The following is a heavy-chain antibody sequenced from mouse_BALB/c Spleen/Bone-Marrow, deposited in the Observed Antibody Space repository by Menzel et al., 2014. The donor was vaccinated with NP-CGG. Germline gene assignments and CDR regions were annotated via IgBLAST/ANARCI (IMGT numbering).Heavy chain of an antibody. V-gene: IGHV1-18*01. Sequence: EVKLMESGPELVKPGASVKIPCKASGSTFTVYNMDWVRQSHGKSLEWIGNINPNNGGTTYNQKFKGKATLTVDKSSSTAYMELRSLTSEDSAVCYCARGGNFDYWGQGTPLTVSS. CDR2: INPNNGGT. D-gene: IGHD1-1*02. CDR3: ARGGNFDY. CDR1: GSTFTVYN. J-gene: IGHJ2*01.